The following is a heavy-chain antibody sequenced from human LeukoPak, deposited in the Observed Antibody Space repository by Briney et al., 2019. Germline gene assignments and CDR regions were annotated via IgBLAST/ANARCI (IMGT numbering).Heavy chain of an antibody. CDR2: IIPIFGTA. J-gene: IGHJ4*02. V-gene: IGHV1-69*05. CDR1: GGTFSSYA. D-gene: IGHD4-17*01. Sequence: GASVKVSCKASGGTFSSYAISWVRQAPGQGLEWMGGIIPIFGTANYAQKFQGRVTITRNTSISTAYMELSSLRSGDTAVYYCAGERTTRISGIDYWGQGTLVTVSS. CDR3: AGERTTRISGIDY.